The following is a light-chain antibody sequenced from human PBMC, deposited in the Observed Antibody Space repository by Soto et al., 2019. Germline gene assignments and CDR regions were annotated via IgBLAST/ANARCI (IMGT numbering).Light chain of an antibody. Sequence: QSALTQPASVSGYPGQSITISCTGTSSDVGGYNYVSWYQQYPGKAPKLMIYDVSNRPSGVSNRFSGSKSGNTASLTLSGLPAEDEADYYCSSFTRSSTPYVFGTGTKLTVL. CDR2: DVS. V-gene: IGLV2-14*03. CDR1: SSDVGGYNY. CDR3: SSFTRSSTPYV. J-gene: IGLJ1*01.